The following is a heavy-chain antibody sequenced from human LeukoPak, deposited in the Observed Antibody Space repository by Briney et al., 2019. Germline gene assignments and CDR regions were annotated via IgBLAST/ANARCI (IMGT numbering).Heavy chain of an antibody. J-gene: IGHJ4*02. Sequence: PGGSLRLSCAASGFTFSSYAMSWVRQAPGKGLEWVSAISGSGGSTYYADSVKGRFTISRDNAKNSLYLQMNSLRAEDTAVYYCARESGGSTDYWGQGTLVTVSS. CDR1: GFTFSSYA. CDR2: ISGSGGST. D-gene: IGHD3-16*01. CDR3: ARESGGSTDY. V-gene: IGHV3-23*01.